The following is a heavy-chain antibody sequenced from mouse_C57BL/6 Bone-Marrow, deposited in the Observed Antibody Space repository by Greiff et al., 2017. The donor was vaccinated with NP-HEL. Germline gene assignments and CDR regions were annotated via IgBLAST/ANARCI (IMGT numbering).Heavy chain of an antibody. CDR1: GYTFTSYW. J-gene: IGHJ2*01. Sequence: VQLHQSGAELAKPGASVKLSCKASGYTFTSYWMHWVKQRPGQGLEWIGYINPSSGYTKYNQKFKDKATLTADKSSSTAYMQLSSLTYEDSAVYYCARCDYDGLDYFDYWGQGTTLTVSS. D-gene: IGHD2-4*01. CDR3: ARCDYDGLDYFDY. V-gene: IGHV1-7*01. CDR2: INPSSGYT.